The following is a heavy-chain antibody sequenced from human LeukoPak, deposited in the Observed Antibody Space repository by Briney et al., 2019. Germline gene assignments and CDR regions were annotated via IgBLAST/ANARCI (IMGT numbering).Heavy chain of an antibody. Sequence: ASVKVSCKASGYTFTSYDINWVRQATGQGLEWMGWMNPNSGNTGYAQKFQGRVTITRNTSISTAYMELSSLRSEDTAVYYCAKDPRSFSIVVVPAAIFFDYWGQGTLVTVSS. CDR1: GYTFTSYD. J-gene: IGHJ4*02. CDR2: MNPNSGNT. D-gene: IGHD2-2*02. CDR3: AKDPRSFSIVVVPAAIFFDY. V-gene: IGHV1-8*03.